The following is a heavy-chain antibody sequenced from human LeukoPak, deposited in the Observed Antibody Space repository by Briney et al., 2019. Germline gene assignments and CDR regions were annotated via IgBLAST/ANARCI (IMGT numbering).Heavy chain of an antibody. CDR1: GFTFSNYW. J-gene: IGHJ4*02. V-gene: IGHV3-74*01. Sequence: GGSLRLSCVASGFTFSNYWMHWVRQAPGKGLVWVSRINTDGSTTTYADSVKGRFTISRDNAKNTLYLQMNSLRAEDTAVCYCSNNFHGDYSYWGQGTLVTVSS. D-gene: IGHD4-17*01. CDR3: SNNFHGDYSY. CDR2: INTDGSTT.